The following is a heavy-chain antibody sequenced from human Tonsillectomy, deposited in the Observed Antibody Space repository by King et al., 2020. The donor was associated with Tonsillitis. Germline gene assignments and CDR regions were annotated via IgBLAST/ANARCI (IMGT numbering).Heavy chain of an antibody. Sequence: QLVQSGAEVKKPGESLKISCKGSGYSFTSYWIGWVRQMPGKGLEWMGIIYPGDSDTRYSPSFQGQVTISADKSISTAYLQWSSLKASDTAMYYCARLFSYYYGSGGLDNNNWFDPRGQGTLVTVSS. J-gene: IGHJ5*02. D-gene: IGHD3-10*01. CDR1: GYSFTSYW. CDR3: ARLFSYYYGSGGLDNNNWFDP. V-gene: IGHV5-51*01. CDR2: IYPGDSDT.